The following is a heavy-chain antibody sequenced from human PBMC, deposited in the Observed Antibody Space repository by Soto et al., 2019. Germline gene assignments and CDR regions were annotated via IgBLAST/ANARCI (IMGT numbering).Heavy chain of an antibody. V-gene: IGHV4-4*07. D-gene: IGHD1-26*01. CDR2: IYTSWST. J-gene: IGHJ6*02. CDR3: ARWEDYYHGMDV. Sequence: PSETLSLTCTVSGGSISSSYWSWIRQPAGKGLEWIGRIYTSWSTNYNPSLKSRVTMSVDTSKNQYSLKLSSVTAADTALYYCARWEDYYHGMDVWGQGTTVTVSS. CDR1: GGSISSSY.